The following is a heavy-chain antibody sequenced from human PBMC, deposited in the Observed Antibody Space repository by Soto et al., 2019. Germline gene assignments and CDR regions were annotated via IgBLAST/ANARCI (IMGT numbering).Heavy chain of an antibody. D-gene: IGHD2-2*02. J-gene: IGHJ4*02. CDR3: AKASLRYCSSTSCYTDFDY. CDR2: ISYDGSNK. CDR1: GFTFSSYG. Sequence: GGSLRLSCAASGFTFSSYGMHWVRQAPGKGLEWVAIISYDGSNKYYADSVKGRFTISRDNSKDTLYLQMNSLRAEDTAVYYCAKASLRYCSSTSCYTDFDYWGQGTLVTVSS. V-gene: IGHV3-30*18.